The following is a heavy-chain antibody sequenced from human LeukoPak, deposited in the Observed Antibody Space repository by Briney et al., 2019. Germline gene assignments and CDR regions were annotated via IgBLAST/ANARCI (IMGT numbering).Heavy chain of an antibody. J-gene: IGHJ6*02. CDR1: GFSFSSYW. D-gene: IGHD5-24*01. V-gene: IGHV3-7*01. CDR2: IKQDESEK. Sequence: HPGGSLRLSCAASGFSFSSYWMSWVRQAPGKGLEWVANIKQDESEKYYVDSVKGRFTISRDNAKNSLYLQMNSLRAEDTAVYYCARDGYNGRASYYGMDVWGQGTTVTVSS. CDR3: ARDGYNGRASYYGMDV.